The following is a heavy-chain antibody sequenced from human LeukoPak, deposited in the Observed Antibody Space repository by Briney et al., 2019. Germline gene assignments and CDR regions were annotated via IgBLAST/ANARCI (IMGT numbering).Heavy chain of an antibody. CDR1: GYTLTELS. D-gene: IGHD3-10*01. V-gene: IGHV1-24*01. Sequence: ASVKVSCKVSGYTLTELSMHWVRQAPGKGLEWMGGFDPEDGETIYAQKFQGRVTMTEDTSTDTAYMELSSLRSEDTAVYYCTTSILLWFGELTLRYFQHWGQGTLVTVSS. CDR2: FDPEDGET. CDR3: TTSILLWFGELTLRYFQH. J-gene: IGHJ1*01.